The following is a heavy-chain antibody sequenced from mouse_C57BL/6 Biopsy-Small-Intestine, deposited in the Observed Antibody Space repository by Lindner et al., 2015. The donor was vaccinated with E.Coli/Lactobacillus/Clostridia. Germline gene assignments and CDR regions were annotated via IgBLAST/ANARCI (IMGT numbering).Heavy chain of an antibody. V-gene: IGHV1-74*01. D-gene: IGHD1-3*01. CDR3: AGVPDSGTYNVH. Sequence: SVKVSCKASGGSFSTHTFNWVRQAPGQGLEWMGRIIPIFDVPNYAQKFQGRVTITADESTSTAYMELNSLRSEDTAVYYCAGVPDSGTYNVHWGQGTQVTVS. CDR1: GGSFSTHT. CDR2: IIPIFDVP. J-gene: IGHJ3*01.